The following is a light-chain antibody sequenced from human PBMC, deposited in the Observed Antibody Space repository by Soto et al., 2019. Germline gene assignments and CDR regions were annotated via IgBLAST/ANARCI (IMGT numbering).Light chain of an antibody. Sequence: IVLTQSPLSLPVTPGEPASISCRSSQSLLHSNGNIYLDWYLQKPGQSPQLLIYLCSIRASGVPDRFSGSGSGTDFTLEITRVEAEDVGVYYCLPAIHAPRTFGLGTKVDIK. CDR3: LPAIHAPRT. CDR1: QSLLHSNGNIY. J-gene: IGKJ1*01. V-gene: IGKV2-28*01. CDR2: LCS.